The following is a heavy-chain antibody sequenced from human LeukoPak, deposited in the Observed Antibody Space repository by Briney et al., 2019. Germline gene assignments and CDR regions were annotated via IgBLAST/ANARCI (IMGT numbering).Heavy chain of an antibody. D-gene: IGHD6-6*01. V-gene: IGHV1-2*02. Sequence: ASVKVSCKASGYTFTGYYMHWVRQAPGQGLEWMGCINPNSGGTNYAQNLQGRVTMTTDTSTSTAYMEVRSLRSDDTAVYYCATTIGARLMYFDYWGQGTLVTVSS. CDR1: GYTFTGYY. J-gene: IGHJ4*02. CDR2: INPNSGGT. CDR3: ATTIGARLMYFDY.